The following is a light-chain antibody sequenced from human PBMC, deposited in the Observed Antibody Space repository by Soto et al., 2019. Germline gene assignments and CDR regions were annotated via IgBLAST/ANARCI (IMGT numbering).Light chain of an antibody. J-gene: IGKJ1*01. CDR2: DAS. Sequence: EFMLKQSPGTLSLSPGERATLSCRASQTVRNNYLAWYQQKPGQAPRLLIYDASSRATGFPDRFSGGGSGTDFTLSISRLEPEDFAVYYCQQYGSSPWTFGQGTKVDIK. V-gene: IGKV3-20*01. CDR1: QTVRNNY. CDR3: QQYGSSPWT.